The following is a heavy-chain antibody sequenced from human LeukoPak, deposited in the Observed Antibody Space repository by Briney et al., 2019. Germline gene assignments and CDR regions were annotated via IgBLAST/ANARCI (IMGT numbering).Heavy chain of an antibody. CDR2: VNRDGGEK. CDR3: ARDRVWTVLY. D-gene: IGHD6-13*01. V-gene: IGHV3-7*01. Sequence: GGSLRLSCAASGFTFSNYWMSWVRQAPGKGLEWVANVNRDGGEKYFVDSVKGRFTISRDNAKNSLYLQMNSLRAEDTAVYFCARDRVWTVLYWGQGTLVTVSS. J-gene: IGHJ4*02. CDR1: GFTFSNYW.